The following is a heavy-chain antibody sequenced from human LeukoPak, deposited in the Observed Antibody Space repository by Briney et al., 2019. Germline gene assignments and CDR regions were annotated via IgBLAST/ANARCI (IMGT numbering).Heavy chain of an antibody. J-gene: IGHJ4*02. D-gene: IGHD1-1*01. V-gene: IGHV4-61*02. Sequence: SETLSLTCTVSGGSISSGPYYWSWIRQPAGKGLEWIGRIYTSGSTNYNPSLKSRVTISVDTSKNQFSLKLSSVTAADTAVYYCARQAPLDVDNPFDYWGQGTLVTVSS. CDR2: IYTSGST. CDR3: ARQAPLDVDNPFDY. CDR1: GGSISSGPYY.